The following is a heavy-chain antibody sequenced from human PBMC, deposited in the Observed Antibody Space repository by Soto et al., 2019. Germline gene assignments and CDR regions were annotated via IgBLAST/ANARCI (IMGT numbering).Heavy chain of an antibody. D-gene: IGHD4-17*01. V-gene: IGHV3-23*01. J-gene: IGHJ4*02. Sequence: EVQLLESGGGLVQPGGSLRLSCAASGFTFSSYAMSWVRQAPGKRLEWVSAISGSGGSTYYADSVKGRFTISRDNSKNTLYLQMNSLRAEDTAVYYCAKNGAAYGDYEHFDYWGQGTLVTVSS. CDR2: ISGSGGST. CDR3: AKNGAAYGDYEHFDY. CDR1: GFTFSSYA.